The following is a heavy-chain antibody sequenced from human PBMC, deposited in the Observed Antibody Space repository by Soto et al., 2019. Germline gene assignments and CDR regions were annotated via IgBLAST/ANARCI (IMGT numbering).Heavy chain of an antibody. J-gene: IGHJ5*02. CDR2: ISGSGGST. D-gene: IGHD6-13*01. Sequence: GGALRLSCGASGVTFRSCALILVRQAPGKGLEWVSAISGSGGSTYYADSVEGRFTISRDNSKNTLYLQMNSLRAEDTAVYYCAKVGSSWLSVSWFDPWGEGTLVTVSS. V-gene: IGHV3-23*01. CDR1: GVTFRSCA. CDR3: AKVGSSWLSVSWFDP.